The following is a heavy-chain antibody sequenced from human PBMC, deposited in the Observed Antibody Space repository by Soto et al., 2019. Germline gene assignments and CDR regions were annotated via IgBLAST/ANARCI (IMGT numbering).Heavy chain of an antibody. CDR3: TKSRGEGDLRDLFVD. V-gene: IGHV3-30*18. Sequence: QVQLVESGGGVVQPGNSLRLSCAASGFSFSKYAMHWVRQAPGEGLEWVAVVSNDGSSKYYGDSVKGRFTISRDNSQNAVYLQMNRLRPEDTAVYYWTKSRGEGDLRDLFVDWCKGTLVTVSS. CDR2: VSNDGSSK. CDR1: GFSFSKYA. D-gene: IGHD6-25*01. J-gene: IGHJ4*02.